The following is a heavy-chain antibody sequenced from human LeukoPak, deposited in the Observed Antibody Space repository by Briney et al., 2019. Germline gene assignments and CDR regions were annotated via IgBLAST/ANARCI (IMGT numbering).Heavy chain of an antibody. Sequence: SQTLSLTCTVSGGSISSSSYYWGWIRQPPGKGLEWIGSIYYSGSTYYNPSLKSRVTISVDTSKNQFSLKLSSVTAADTAVYYCARDPYYDSSGYYTPLDYWGQGTLVTVSS. J-gene: IGHJ4*02. CDR3: ARDPYYDSSGYYTPLDY. CDR1: GGSISSSSYY. V-gene: IGHV4-39*07. D-gene: IGHD3-22*01. CDR2: IYYSGST.